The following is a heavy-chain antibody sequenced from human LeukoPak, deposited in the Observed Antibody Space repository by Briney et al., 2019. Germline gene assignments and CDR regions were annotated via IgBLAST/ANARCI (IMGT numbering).Heavy chain of an antibody. V-gene: IGHV1-69*06. CDR1: GGTFSSYA. CDR2: IIPIFGTA. J-gene: IGHJ4*02. CDR3: ARSAFYDFWSGPLFY. Sequence: SVKVSCKASGGTFSSYAISWVRQAPGQGLEWMGGIIPIFGTANYAQKFQGRVTITADKSTSTAYMELSSLRSEDTAVYYCARSAFYDFWSGPLFYWGQGTLVTVSS. D-gene: IGHD3-3*01.